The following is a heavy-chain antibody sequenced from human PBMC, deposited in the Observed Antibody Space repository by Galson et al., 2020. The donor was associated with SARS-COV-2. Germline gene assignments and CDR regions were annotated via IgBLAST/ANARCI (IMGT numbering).Heavy chain of an antibody. Sequence: GESLKNSCAAPGFPFSSYSMNWVRQAPGKGLGWVSSISTSSSYINYADSVKGRFTISRDNAKNSLYLQMNSPRADDTAVYYCARVGGMASVPTTYYYYGLDVWGPGTTVTVSS. J-gene: IGHJ6*02. CDR2: ISTSSSYI. CDR1: GFPFSSYS. V-gene: IGHV3-21*01. D-gene: IGHD1-26*01. CDR3: ARVGGMASVPTTYYYYGLDV.